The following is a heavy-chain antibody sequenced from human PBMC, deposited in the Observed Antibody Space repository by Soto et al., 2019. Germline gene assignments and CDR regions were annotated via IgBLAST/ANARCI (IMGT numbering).Heavy chain of an antibody. D-gene: IGHD3-9*01. CDR2: ISSSSSYI. J-gene: IGHJ4*02. CDR3: AREILTELEAPYYFDD. CDR1: GFTFSSYS. V-gene: IGHV3-21*01. Sequence: PGGSLRLSCAASGFTFSSYSMNWVRQAPGKGLEWVSSISSSSSYIYYADSVKGRFTISRDNAKNSLYLQMNSLRAEDTAVYYCAREILTELEAPYYFDDWGQGTRVIVSS.